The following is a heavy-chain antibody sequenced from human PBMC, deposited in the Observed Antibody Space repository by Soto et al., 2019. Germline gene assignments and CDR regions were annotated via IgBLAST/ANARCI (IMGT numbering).Heavy chain of an antibody. CDR2: IYYSGST. Sequence: PSETLSHTCTFSGRSISSGGYSGSWLRQHPGQGLAWIGYIYYSGSTYYKPSLQSRVTISVDKSKNQFSLKLSSVTAADTAVYYCAIDGGPLYNYGSGSQNYGLHVWGQGTTV. V-gene: IGHV4-31*03. J-gene: IGHJ6*02. CDR3: AIDGGPLYNYGSGSQNYGLHV. CDR1: GRSISSGGYS. D-gene: IGHD3-10*01.